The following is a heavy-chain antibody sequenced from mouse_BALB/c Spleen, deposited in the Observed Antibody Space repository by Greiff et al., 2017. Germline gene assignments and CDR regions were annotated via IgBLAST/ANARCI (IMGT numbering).Heavy chain of an antibody. CDR2: INPYNGDT. CDR3: GRGGIYYYGSKDYYAMDY. Sequence: EVQLQQSGPELVKPGASVKISCKASGYSFTGYFMNWVKQSHGKSLEWIGRINPYNGDTFYNQKFKGKATLTVDKSSSTAHMELLSLTSEDSAVYYCGRGGIYYYGSKDYYAMDYWGQGTSVTVSS. V-gene: IGHV1-37*01. D-gene: IGHD1-1*01. CDR1: GYSFTGYF. J-gene: IGHJ4*01.